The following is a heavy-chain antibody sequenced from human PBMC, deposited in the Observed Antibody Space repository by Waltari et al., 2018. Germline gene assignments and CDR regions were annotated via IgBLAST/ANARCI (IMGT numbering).Heavy chain of an antibody. D-gene: IGHD1-26*01. CDR2: ISFDGSDK. Sequence: QVQLVESGGGVVRPGRSLRLSCAASGVTFRSYGRHWVRQIPGKGLEWLTFISFDGSDKYYADSVKGRFTIYKDNSRNTLYLQMNSLRPEDTAVYFCAKDHQWEVLLPIYQIDYWGRGTLVTVSS. CDR3: AKDHQWEVLLPIYQIDY. V-gene: IGHV3-30*18. J-gene: IGHJ4*02. CDR1: GVTFRSYG.